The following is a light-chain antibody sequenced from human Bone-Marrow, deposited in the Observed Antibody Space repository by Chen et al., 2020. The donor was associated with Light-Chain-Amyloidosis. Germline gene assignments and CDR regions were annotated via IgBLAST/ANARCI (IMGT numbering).Light chain of an antibody. J-gene: IGLJ1*01. CDR2: AVS. CDR1: RSDIGGYQY. CDR3: SSYTPRTTLYV. V-gene: IGLV2-14*03. Sequence: QSALTQPASVSGSPGQSITISCTGTRSDIGGYQYVSWYQQHPGEAPKLMIYAVSRRPSGVSNRFSGSKSGNTASLTISGLQAEDEADYYCSSYTPRTTLYVFGTGTKVTVL.